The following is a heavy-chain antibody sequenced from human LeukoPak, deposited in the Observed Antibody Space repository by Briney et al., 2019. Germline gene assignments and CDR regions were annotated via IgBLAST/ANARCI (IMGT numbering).Heavy chain of an antibody. J-gene: IGHJ4*02. V-gene: IGHV1-2*02. CDR1: GYTFTGYY. CDR2: INPNSGGT. D-gene: IGHD6-19*01. CDR3: ARDLQWLTLTLPDY. Sequence: GASVKVSCKASGYTFTGYYMHWVRQAPGQGLEWMGWINPNSGGTKYAQNFRGRVTMTRDASISTAYMELSSLRSDDTAVYYCARDLQWLTLTLPDYWGQGTLVTVSS.